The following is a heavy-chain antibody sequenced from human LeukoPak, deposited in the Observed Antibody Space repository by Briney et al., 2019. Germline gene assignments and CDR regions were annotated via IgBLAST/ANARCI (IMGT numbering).Heavy chain of an antibody. CDR3: ARGAPGRLNDY. CDR2: IYYSGST. CDR1: GGSINNGGYY. J-gene: IGHJ4*02. V-gene: IGHV4-31*03. D-gene: IGHD1-1*01. Sequence: SSQTLSLTCTVSGGSINNGGYYWSWIRQHPGMGLEWIGYIYYSGSTNYNPSLKSRVTISVDTSKNQFSLKLSSVTAADTAVYYCARGAPGRLNDYWGQGTLVTVSS.